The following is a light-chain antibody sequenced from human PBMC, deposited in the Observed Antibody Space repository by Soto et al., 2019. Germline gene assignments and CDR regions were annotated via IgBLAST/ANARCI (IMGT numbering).Light chain of an antibody. CDR1: QSVSSSQ. CDR2: GAS. V-gene: IGKV3-20*01. Sequence: EILLTQSPGTLSLCPGESATLSCRASQSVSSSQVAWYQLKPGQAPRLLIYGASSRDTGIPDRFSGVGSETDFTLTISRLEPEDFAVYYCQQYATSPHTFGQGTKLEIK. J-gene: IGKJ2*01. CDR3: QQYATSPHT.